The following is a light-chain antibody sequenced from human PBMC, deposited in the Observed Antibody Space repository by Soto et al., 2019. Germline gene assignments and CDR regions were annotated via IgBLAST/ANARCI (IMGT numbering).Light chain of an antibody. CDR2: RNN. CDR1: SSNIGSNY. V-gene: IGLV1-47*01. CDR3: AAWDDSLSGVV. Sequence: QSVLTQPPSASGTPGQRVTISCSGSSSNIGSNYVYWYQQLPGTVPQLLIYRNNERPSGVPDRFSGSKSGTSASLAISVLRSEDEADYYCAAWDDSLSGVVFGGGTKVTVL. J-gene: IGLJ2*01.